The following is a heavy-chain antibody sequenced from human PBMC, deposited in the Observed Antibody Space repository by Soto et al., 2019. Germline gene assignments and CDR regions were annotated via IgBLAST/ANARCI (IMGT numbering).Heavy chain of an antibody. J-gene: IGHJ4*02. D-gene: IGHD1-7*01. V-gene: IGHV3-23*01. CDR2: MSGSSSTT. Sequence: EVRLLESGGGLVKPGGSLRLSCATSGLTFSTYAMSWVRQAPGGGLAWVSSMSGSSSTTYYADSVRGRFTISRARSKNTPYLQMSSLRAEDTALYYCAKNQERELPRVIDFWGQGTLVTVSS. CDR1: GLTFSTYA. CDR3: AKNQERELPRVIDF.